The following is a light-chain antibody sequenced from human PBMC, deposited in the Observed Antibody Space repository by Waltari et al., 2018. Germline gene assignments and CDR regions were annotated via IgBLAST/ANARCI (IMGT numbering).Light chain of an antibody. J-gene: IGLJ3*02. CDR2: VNSDGSH. CDR3: QTGGHGTWV. Sequence: QLVLTQSPSASASLGASVKLTCTLSSGHSSNVIAWLQQRPEKGPRYLMKVNSDGSHTKGDEIPDRFSGSGSGAERYPTISRLQSEDEADYYCQTGGHGTWVFGGGTKLTVL. V-gene: IGLV4-69*01. CDR1: SGHSSNV.